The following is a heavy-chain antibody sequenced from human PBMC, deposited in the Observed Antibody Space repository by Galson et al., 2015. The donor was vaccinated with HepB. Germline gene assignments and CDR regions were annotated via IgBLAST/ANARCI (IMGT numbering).Heavy chain of an antibody. V-gene: IGHV1-24*01. CDR1: GYTLTELS. CDR2: FDPEDGET. D-gene: IGHD5-12*01. J-gene: IGHJ4*02. CDR3: ATGRLRGWAADY. Sequence: SVKVSCKVSGYTLTELSMHWVRQAPGKGLEWMGGFDPEDGETIYAQKFQGRVTMTEDTSTDTAYMELSSLRSEDTAVYYCATGRLRGWAADYWGQGTLVTVSS.